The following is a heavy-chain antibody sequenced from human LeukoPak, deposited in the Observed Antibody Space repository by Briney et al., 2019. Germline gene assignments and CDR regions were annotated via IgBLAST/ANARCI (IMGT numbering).Heavy chain of an antibody. CDR2: IIPIFGTA. CDR1: GGTFSSYA. Sequence: GSSVKVSCKASGGTFSSYAISWVRQAPGQGLEWMGGIIPIFGTANYAQKFQGRVTITADKSTSTAYMELSSLRSEDTAVYYCAGSVGAAAGYYYYYYMDVWGKGTTVTASS. J-gene: IGHJ6*03. D-gene: IGHD6-13*01. CDR3: AGSVGAAAGYYYYYYMDV. V-gene: IGHV1-69*06.